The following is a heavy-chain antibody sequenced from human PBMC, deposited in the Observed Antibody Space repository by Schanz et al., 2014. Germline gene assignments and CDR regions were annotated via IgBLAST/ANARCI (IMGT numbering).Heavy chain of an antibody. V-gene: IGHV1-8*02. D-gene: IGHD6-19*01. J-gene: IGHJ4*02. CDR3: ARGGYSSGWYDRDIAHVDY. CDR2: MNPDSGNT. CDR1: GYSFSAHY. Sequence: QVLQVQSGSELKKPGTSVKVSCKASGYSFSAHYLHWEREAPGQGLEWMGWMNPDSGNTGYAQKFQGRVTMTRNTSISTAYMELSSLRSEDTAVYYCARGGYSSGWYDRDIAHVDYWGQGTLVTVSS.